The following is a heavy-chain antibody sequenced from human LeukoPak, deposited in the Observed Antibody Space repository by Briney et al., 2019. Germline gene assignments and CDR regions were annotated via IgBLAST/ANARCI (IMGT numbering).Heavy chain of an antibody. V-gene: IGHV3-33*08. Sequence: GGSLRLSCAASGFTFSSYWMHWVRQAPGKGLEWVAVIWYDGSNKYYADSVKGRFTISRDNSKNTLYLQMNSLRAEDTAVYYCTTDLGYCSSTSCFDYWGQGTLVTVSS. CDR1: GFTFSSYW. D-gene: IGHD2-2*01. CDR3: TTDLGYCSSTSCFDY. CDR2: IWYDGSNK. J-gene: IGHJ4*02.